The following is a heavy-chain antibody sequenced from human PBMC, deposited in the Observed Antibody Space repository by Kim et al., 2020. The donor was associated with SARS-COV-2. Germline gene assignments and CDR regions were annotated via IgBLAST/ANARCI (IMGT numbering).Heavy chain of an antibody. CDR1: GYSFSSFD. J-gene: IGHJ4*02. V-gene: IGHV1-8*01. D-gene: IGHD2-21*01. CDR3: ARGENSMD. Sequence: ASVKVSCKASGYSFSSFDINWVRQAPGHGLEWMGWMTPNSGKTGYVQKFQGRVTMTRDMSTSTAYMELNSLTYEDTAVYYCARGENSMDWGRGTLFTLSS. CDR2: MTPNSGKT.